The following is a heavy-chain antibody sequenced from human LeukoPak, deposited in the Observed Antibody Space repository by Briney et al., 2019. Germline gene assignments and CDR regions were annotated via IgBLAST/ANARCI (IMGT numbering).Heavy chain of an antibody. CDR1: GFTLGDYA. Sequence: GGSLRLSCTASGFTLGDYAMSWFRQAPGKGLEWVGFIRSKAYGGTTEYAASVKGRFTISRDDSKSIAYLQMNSLKTEDTAVYYCTRAVYSNYPVVFDYWGQGTLVTVSS. D-gene: IGHD4-11*01. V-gene: IGHV3-49*03. CDR2: IRSKAYGGTT. J-gene: IGHJ4*02. CDR3: TRAVYSNYPVVFDY.